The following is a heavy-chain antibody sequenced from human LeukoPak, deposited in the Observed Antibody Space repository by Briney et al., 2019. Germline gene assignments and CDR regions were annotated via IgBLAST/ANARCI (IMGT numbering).Heavy chain of an antibody. Sequence: ASVRVSCKVSGYSLTGVSKYWVRQAPGKGLEWMGGFDLDGAGETFFAQKFEGRVTMTEDTSTDTVYMELSSLRSDDTAVYYCAMGDPNQLLEYWGQGTLVTVSS. CDR3: AMGDPNQLLEY. J-gene: IGHJ4*02. D-gene: IGHD2-2*01. CDR1: GYSLTGVS. CDR2: FDLDGAGET. V-gene: IGHV1-24*01.